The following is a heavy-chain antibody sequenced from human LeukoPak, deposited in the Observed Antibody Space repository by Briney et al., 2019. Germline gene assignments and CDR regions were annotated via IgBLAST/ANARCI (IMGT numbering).Heavy chain of an antibody. Sequence: SETLSLTCAVYGGSFSGYYWSWIRQPPGKGLEWIGEINHSGSTNYNPSLKSRVTISVDTSKNQFSLKLSSVTAADTAVYYCARDARWPYCFDYWGQGTLVTVSS. J-gene: IGHJ4*02. CDR2: INHSGST. D-gene: IGHD4-23*01. CDR3: ARDARWPYCFDY. V-gene: IGHV4-34*01. CDR1: GGSFSGYY.